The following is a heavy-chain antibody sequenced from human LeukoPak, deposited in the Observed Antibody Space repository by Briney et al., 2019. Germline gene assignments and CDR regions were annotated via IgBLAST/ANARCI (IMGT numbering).Heavy chain of an antibody. J-gene: IGHJ6*02. D-gene: IGHD4-11*01. Sequence: GGSLRLSCAASGFTFSSYAMSWVRQAPGKGLEWVSAISGSGGSTYYADSVKGRFTISRDNSKNTLYLQMNSLRAEDTAVYYCAEDRAVTMYYGMDVWGQGTTVTVSS. CDR2: ISGSGGST. V-gene: IGHV3-23*01. CDR1: GFTFSSYA. CDR3: AEDRAVTMYYGMDV.